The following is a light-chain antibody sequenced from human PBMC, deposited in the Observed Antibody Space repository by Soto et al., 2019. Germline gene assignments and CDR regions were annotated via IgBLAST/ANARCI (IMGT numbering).Light chain of an antibody. V-gene: IGLV2-14*01. CDR2: DVR. CDR1: SSDIGGYNY. J-gene: IGLJ2*01. CDR3: SSYTSSSTVI. Sequence: QSALTQPASMSGSPGQSITISCTGTSSDIGGYNYISWYQRLPGKAPKFIIYDVRNRPSGVSNRFSGSRSGNTASLTISGLQAEDEADYYCSSYTSSSTVIFGGGTKLTVL.